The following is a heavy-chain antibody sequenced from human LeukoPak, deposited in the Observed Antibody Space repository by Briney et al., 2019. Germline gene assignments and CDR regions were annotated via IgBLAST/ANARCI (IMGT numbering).Heavy chain of an antibody. CDR1: GYTFTSYY. CDR2: INPSGGST. Sequence: ASVKVSCKASGYTFTSYYMHWVRQAPGQGLEWMGIINPSGGSTSYAQKFQGRVTMTRDMSTSTVYMELSSLRSEDTAVYYCARLHGYIWFGEFQPYYFDYWGQGTLVTVSS. D-gene: IGHD3-10*01. V-gene: IGHV1-46*01. J-gene: IGHJ4*02. CDR3: ARLHGYIWFGEFQPYYFDY.